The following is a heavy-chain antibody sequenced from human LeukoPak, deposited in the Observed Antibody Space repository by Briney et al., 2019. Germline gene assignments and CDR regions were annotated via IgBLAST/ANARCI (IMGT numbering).Heavy chain of an antibody. CDR3: ARGRSGGDWFDS. D-gene: IGHD3-10*01. V-gene: IGHV4-59*01. J-gene: IGHJ5*01. CDR1: GGSISSYY. CDR2: NHYTGST. Sequence: SETLSLTCTVSGGSISSYYWSWIRQPPGKGLEWIGYNHYTGSTNHNPSLKSRVTMSVDTSKNQFSLKLSSVTAADTAVYYCARGRSGGDWFDSWGQGTLVTVSS.